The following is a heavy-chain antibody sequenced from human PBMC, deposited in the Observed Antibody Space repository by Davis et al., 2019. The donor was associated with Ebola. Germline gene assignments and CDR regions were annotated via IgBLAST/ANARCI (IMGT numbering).Heavy chain of an antibody. CDR3: ARAQYGSGSYYFYYYGLDV. CDR1: GFTFSSYA. V-gene: IGHV4-39*01. J-gene: IGHJ6*02. Sequence: MPGGSLRLSCAASGFTFSSYAMSWVRQASGKGLEWIGNIYYSGSTYYNPSLKSRVTISVDTSKNQFSLKLRSVTAADTAIYYCARAQYGSGSYYFYYYGLDVWGQGTTVTLSS. D-gene: IGHD3-10*01. CDR2: IYYSGST.